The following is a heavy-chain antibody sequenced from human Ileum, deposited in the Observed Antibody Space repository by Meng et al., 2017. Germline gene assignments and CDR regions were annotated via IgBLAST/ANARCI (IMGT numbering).Heavy chain of an antibody. CDR2: IYWNDDK. CDR1: GFSLSTSGVG. Sequence: SGPTLVKPPQTLTLTCTFSGFSLSTSGVGVGWIRQPPGKALEWLALIYWNDDKRYSPSLKNRLTITKDTSKNQVVLTVTNIDPVDAATYYCAHRPPHDSSGRGMAFDIWGQGTTVT. V-gene: IGHV2-5*01. CDR3: AHRPPHDSSGRGMAFDI. D-gene: IGHD3-22*01. J-gene: IGHJ3*02.